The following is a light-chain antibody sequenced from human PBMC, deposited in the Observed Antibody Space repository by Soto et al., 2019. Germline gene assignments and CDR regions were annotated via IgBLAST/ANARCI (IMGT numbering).Light chain of an antibody. Sequence: EIVLTQSPGTLSLSPGERATLSCRASQSVSSSYLAWYQQKPGQAPRLLIYGASSRATGSPDRISGSGSGTDFSLTTSRLEPEEFAVYYCQQYGSVYTFGQGTKLEIK. CDR2: GAS. CDR3: QQYGSVYT. V-gene: IGKV3-20*01. CDR1: QSVSSSY. J-gene: IGKJ2*01.